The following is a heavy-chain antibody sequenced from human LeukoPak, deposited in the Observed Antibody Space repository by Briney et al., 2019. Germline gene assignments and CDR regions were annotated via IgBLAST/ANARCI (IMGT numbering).Heavy chain of an antibody. CDR2: IYYSGSS. V-gene: IGHV4-59*01. CDR3: ARVSYGDFYFDY. D-gene: IGHD4-17*01. CDR1: GDSISSYY. J-gene: IGHJ4*02. Sequence: SETLSLTCTVSGDSISSYYWSWIRQPPGKGLEWIGYIYYSGSSNYNPSLKSRVTISVDTSKNQFSLKLSSVTAADTAVYYCARVSYGDFYFDYWGQGTLVTVSS.